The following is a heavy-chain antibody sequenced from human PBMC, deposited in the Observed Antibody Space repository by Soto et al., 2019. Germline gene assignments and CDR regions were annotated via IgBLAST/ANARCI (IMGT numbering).Heavy chain of an antibody. V-gene: IGHV3-30*19. CDR2: LSYDGSNK. CDR3: AKDYDYVCGSYRFDLQRTYYYYYGMDV. CDR1: GFSVNSCG. Sequence: LTCAAYGFSVNSCGMRWIRQAPGKGLEWVAALSYDGSNKNYADSVKGRFTISRDNSKSTLYLQMNSLTIEDTAVYYCAKDYDYVCGSYRFDLQRTYYYYYGMDVWGQGTTVTVSS. D-gene: IGHD3-16*02. J-gene: IGHJ6*02.